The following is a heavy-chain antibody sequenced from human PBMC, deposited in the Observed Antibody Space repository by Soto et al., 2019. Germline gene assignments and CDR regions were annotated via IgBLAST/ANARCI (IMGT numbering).Heavy chain of an antibody. CDR3: ATLVVVAPYYSWYFDL. D-gene: IGHD2-15*01. J-gene: IGHJ2*01. V-gene: IGHV4-30-2*01. CDR1: GGSISSGGYS. CDR2: ISHSGST. Sequence: QLQLQESGSGLVKPSQTLSLTCAVSGGSISSGGYSWSWIRQPPGRGLEWIGYISHSGSTYYNPYLQRRLTIPVDRSKNHLSLRLRSVTPGDTAGDYCATLVVVAPYYSWYFDLWGRGTLVTVSS.